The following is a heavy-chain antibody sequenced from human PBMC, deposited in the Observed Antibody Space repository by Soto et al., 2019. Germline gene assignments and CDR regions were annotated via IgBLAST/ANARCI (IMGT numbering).Heavy chain of an antibody. CDR2: IYYSGST. CDR3: ARARMVRGIIYYYGMDV. J-gene: IGHJ6*02. CDR1: GGSISSDGNY. D-gene: IGHD3-10*01. Sequence: QVQLQESGPGLVKSSQTLSLTCTVSGGSISSDGNYWSWIRQYPGKGLEWIGYIYYSGSTNYNPSLTSRVTRSVDTSKNQFSLKLNSVTAADTAVYYCARARMVRGIIYYYGMDVWGQGTTVTVSS. V-gene: IGHV4-31*03.